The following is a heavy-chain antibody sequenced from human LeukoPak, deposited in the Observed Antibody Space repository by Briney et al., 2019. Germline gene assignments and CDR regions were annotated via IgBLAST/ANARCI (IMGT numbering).Heavy chain of an antibody. Sequence: GGSLRLSCAASGFTFSSYGMHWVRQAPGKGLEWVVFIRYDGSNKYYADSVKGRFTISRDNSKNTLYLQMNSLRAEDTAVYYCAKDETYYASLKWFDPWGQGTLVTVSS. CDR1: GFTFSSYG. V-gene: IGHV3-30*02. D-gene: IGHD3-3*01. CDR3: AKDETYYASLKWFDP. J-gene: IGHJ5*02. CDR2: IRYDGSNK.